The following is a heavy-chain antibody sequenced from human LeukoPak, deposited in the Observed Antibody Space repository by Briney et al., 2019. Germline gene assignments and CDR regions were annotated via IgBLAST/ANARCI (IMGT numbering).Heavy chain of an antibody. D-gene: IGHD6-19*01. Sequence: ASVKVSCKASGYTFTSYDIHWVRQATEQGLEWMGWMNPNSGSTGYALKFQGRVTMTRDTFISTAYMELSSLRSEDTAVYYCARGPHTSGWPQQYYWGQGTLVAVSS. J-gene: IGHJ4*02. CDR2: MNPNSGST. V-gene: IGHV1-8*01. CDR1: GYTFTSYD. CDR3: ARGPHTSGWPQQYY.